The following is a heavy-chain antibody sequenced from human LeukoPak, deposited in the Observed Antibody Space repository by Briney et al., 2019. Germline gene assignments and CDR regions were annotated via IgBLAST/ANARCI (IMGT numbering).Heavy chain of an antibody. V-gene: IGHV4-39*01. CDR2: IYYSGNT. D-gene: IGHD3/OR15-3a*01. CDR3: ARQTGSGLFILP. CDR1: GVSISSSNSY. J-gene: IGHJ4*02. Sequence: SETLSLTCTVSGVSISSSNSYWGWIRQPPGKGLEWIGSIYYSGNTYYNASLKSQVSISIDTSKNQFSLKLTSVTAADTAVYYCARQTGSGLFILPGGQGTLVTVSS.